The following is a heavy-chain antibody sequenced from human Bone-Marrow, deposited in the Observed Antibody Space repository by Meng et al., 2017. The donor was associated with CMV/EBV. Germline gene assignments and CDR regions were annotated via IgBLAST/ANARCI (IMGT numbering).Heavy chain of an antibody. Sequence: SVKVSCKASGGTFSSYTISWVRQAPGQGLEWMGRIIPILGIANYAQKFQGRVTITADKSTSTAYMELSSLRSEDTAVYYCATPPIVGPHGTTDYWGQGTLVTVSP. CDR2: IIPILGIA. CDR3: ATPPIVGPHGTTDY. V-gene: IGHV1-69*02. CDR1: GGTFSSYT. D-gene: IGHD2-21*01. J-gene: IGHJ4*02.